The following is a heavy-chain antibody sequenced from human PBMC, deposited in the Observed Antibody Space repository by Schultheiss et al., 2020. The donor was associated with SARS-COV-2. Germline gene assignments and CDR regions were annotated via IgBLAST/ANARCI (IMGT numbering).Heavy chain of an antibody. CDR3: TTDLAAYFDY. D-gene: IGHD6-25*01. CDR1: GFTVSDYY. CDR2: INWNGGST. J-gene: IGHJ4*02. Sequence: GGSLRLSCAASGFTVSDYYMSWIRQAPGKGLEWVSGINWNGGSTYYADSVKGRFTISRDNSKNTLYLQMNSLKTEDTAVYYCTTDLAAYFDYWGQGTLVTVSS. V-gene: IGHV3-53*01.